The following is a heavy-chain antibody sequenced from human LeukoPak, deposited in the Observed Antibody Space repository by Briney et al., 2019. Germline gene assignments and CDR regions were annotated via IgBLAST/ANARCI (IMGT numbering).Heavy chain of an antibody. V-gene: IGHV4-31*03. D-gene: IGHD3-10*01. Sequence: SETLSLTCTVSGGSISSGGYYWSWIRQHPGKGLEWIGYIYYSGSTYYNPSLKSRVTISVDTSKNQFSLKLSSVTAADTAVYYCARDAPGVFRELVIDYWGQGTLVTVSS. J-gene: IGHJ4*02. CDR2: IYYSGST. CDR3: ARDAPGVFRELVIDY. CDR1: GGSISSGGYY.